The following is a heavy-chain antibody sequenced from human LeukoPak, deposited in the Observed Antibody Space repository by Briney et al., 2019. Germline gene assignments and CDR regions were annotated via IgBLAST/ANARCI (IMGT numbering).Heavy chain of an antibody. Sequence: ASVKVSCKASEYTFTSYDINWVRQATGQGLEWMGWMNPNSGNTGYAQKFQGRVTITRNPSISTAYMELNSLRSEDTAVYYCARALYYYDSRGYSFWGQGTLVTVSS. CDR2: MNPNSGNT. CDR3: ARALYYYDSRGYSF. J-gene: IGHJ4*02. V-gene: IGHV1-8*03. D-gene: IGHD3-22*01. CDR1: EYTFTSYD.